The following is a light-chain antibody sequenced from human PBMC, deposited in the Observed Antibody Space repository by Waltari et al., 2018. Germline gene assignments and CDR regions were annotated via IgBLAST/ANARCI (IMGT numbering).Light chain of an antibody. V-gene: IGLV2-14*03. CDR2: DVS. CDR3: SSYTSSSVVV. CDR1: SSDVGGYNY. J-gene: IGLJ2*01. Sequence: QSALTQPASVSGSTGQSITISCTGTSSDVGGYNYVSWYQQHPGKAPKLMIYDVSNRPSVVSNRFSGSKSGNTASLTISGLQAEDEADYYCSSYTSSSVVVFGGGTKLTVL.